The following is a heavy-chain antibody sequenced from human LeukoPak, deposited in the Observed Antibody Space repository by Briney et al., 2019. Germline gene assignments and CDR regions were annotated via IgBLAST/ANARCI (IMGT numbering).Heavy chain of an antibody. Sequence: SETLSLTCSVSGISVSYGGYCWSWIRQPPGKGLEWIGYIYHSGSTYYNPSLKSRVTISVDRSKNQFSLKLSSVTAADTAVYYCARASYGSGSYLFDYWGQGTLVTVSS. CDR3: ARASYGSGSYLFDY. CDR2: IYHSGST. J-gene: IGHJ4*02. V-gene: IGHV4-30-2*01. CDR1: GISVSYGGYC. D-gene: IGHD3-10*01.